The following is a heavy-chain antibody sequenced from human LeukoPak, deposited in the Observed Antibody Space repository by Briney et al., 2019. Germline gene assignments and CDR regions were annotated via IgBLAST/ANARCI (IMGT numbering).Heavy chain of an antibody. CDR1: GGSISSSNW. V-gene: IGHV4-4*02. Sequence: PSGTLSLTCAVSGGSISSSNWWSWVRQPPGKGLEWIGEIYHSGSTNYNPSLKSRVTISVDKSKNQFPLKLSSVTAADTAVYYCARGGRGGAAAGRFDPWGQGTLVTVSS. CDR2: IYHSGST. CDR3: ARGGRGGAAAGRFDP. J-gene: IGHJ5*02. D-gene: IGHD6-13*01.